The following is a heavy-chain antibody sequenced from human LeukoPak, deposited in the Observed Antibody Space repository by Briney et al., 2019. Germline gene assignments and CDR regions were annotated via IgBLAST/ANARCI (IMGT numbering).Heavy chain of an antibody. CDR2: MNPNSGNT. CDR1: GYTFTSYD. D-gene: IGHD5-18*01. CDR3: VCGDTAMATFGY. V-gene: IGHV1-8*01. Sequence: GASVKVSCKASGYTFTSYDINWVRQATGQGLEWMGWMNPNSGNTGYAQKFQGRVTMTRNTSISTAYMELSSLRSEDTAVYYCVCGDTAMATFGYWGQGTLVTVSS. J-gene: IGHJ4*02.